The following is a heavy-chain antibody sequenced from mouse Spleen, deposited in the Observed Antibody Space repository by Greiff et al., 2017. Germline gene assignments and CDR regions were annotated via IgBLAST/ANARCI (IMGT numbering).Heavy chain of an antibody. V-gene: IGHV14-4*01. CDR1: GFNIKDDY. Sequence: EVHLVESGAELVRPGASVKLSCTASGFNIKDDYMHWVKQRPEQGLEWIGWIDPENGDTEYASKFQGKATITADTSSNTAYLQLSSLTSEDTAVYYCTTDYRYGDYWGQGTSVTVSS. D-gene: IGHD2-14*01. J-gene: IGHJ4*01. CDR2: IDPENGDT. CDR3: TTDYRYGDY.